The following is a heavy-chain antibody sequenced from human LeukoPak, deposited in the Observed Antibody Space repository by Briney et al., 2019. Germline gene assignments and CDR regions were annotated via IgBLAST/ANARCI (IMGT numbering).Heavy chain of an antibody. CDR2: INHSGTN. CDR3: ASHYSSGSYRYTGSFDS. CDR1: GGSFSDYY. Sequence: SESLSLTCAVYGGSFSDYYWSWIRQPPGKGLEWIGEINHSGTNNYSPSLMSRVSISVDTSKNQFSLKLNSVTAADAAMYYCASHYSSGSYRYTGSFDSWGQGMLVNVSS. J-gene: IGHJ4*02. V-gene: IGHV4-34*01. D-gene: IGHD3-16*02.